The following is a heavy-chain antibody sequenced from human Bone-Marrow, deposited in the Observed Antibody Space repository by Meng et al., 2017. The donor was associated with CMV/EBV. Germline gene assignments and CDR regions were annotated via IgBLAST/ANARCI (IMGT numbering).Heavy chain of an antibody. CDR3: ARAETVYYGMDV. D-gene: IGHD4-11*01. J-gene: IGHJ6*02. CDR1: GFTFSSFG. CDR2: IWFDGSNK. V-gene: IGHV3-33*01. Sequence: GESLKISCVASGFTFSSFGMHWVRQAPGKGLEWVAVIWFDGSNKYYADFVRGRFTISRDNSKNTLYLQMNSLRAEDTAVYYCARAETVYYGMDVWGQGTTVTVSS.